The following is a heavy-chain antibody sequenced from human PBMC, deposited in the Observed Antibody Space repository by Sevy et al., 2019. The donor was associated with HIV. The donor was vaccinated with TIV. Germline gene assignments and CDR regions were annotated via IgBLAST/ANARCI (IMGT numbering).Heavy chain of an antibody. D-gene: IGHD3-22*01. Sequence: GGSLRLSCTASGFTFSNYAMYWVRQAPGKGLEWVAVISYDGNNKDYADSVKGRFTISRDNSKNTLYLQMNSLRADDTAVYYCASHYYDSTGYYYPHDYWGQGTLVTVSS. CDR1: GFTFSNYA. CDR2: ISYDGNNK. V-gene: IGHV3-30*04. CDR3: ASHYYDSTGYYYPHDY. J-gene: IGHJ4*02.